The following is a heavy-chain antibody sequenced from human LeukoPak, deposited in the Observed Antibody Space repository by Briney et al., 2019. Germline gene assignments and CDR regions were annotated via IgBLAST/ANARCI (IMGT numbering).Heavy chain of an antibody. CDR1: GFTFSSHG. V-gene: IGHV3-23*01. Sequence: GGSLRLSCAASGFTFSSHGINWVRQAPGKGLEWVSGISPSGDITYYTDSVQGRFTISRDNSKNMMYVQMNSLRAEDTAVYYCAKGGEVSSWYKRLKLYFDSWGRGTLVTVSS. J-gene: IGHJ4*02. D-gene: IGHD6-13*01. CDR3: AKGGEVSSWYKRLKLYFDS. CDR2: ISPSGDIT.